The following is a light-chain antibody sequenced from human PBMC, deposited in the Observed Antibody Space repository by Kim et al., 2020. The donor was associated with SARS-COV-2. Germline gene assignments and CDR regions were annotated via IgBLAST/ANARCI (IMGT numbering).Light chain of an antibody. CDR1: SSAIGDYNY. CDR2: DVT. V-gene: IGLV2-14*04. Sequence: ITISCTGTSSAIGDYNYVSWYQQHPGKGPKLMIYDVTKRPSGVSNRFSGSKSGNTASLTISGLQTDDEADYYCSSFTSGSAHVLFGGGTKLTVL. J-gene: IGLJ2*01. CDR3: SSFTSGSAHVL.